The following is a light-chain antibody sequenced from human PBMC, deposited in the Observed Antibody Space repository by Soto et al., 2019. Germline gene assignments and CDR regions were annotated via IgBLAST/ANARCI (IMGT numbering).Light chain of an antibody. CDR1: QSVNSN. CDR3: QEYNTWPWT. V-gene: IGKV3-15*01. Sequence: VLTQPASLSVSPGERATLSCRASQSVNSNLAWYQQKLGQAPRVLIFGASTRATGIPARFSGSGSGTEFSLTINSLQSGDFAVYYCQEYNTWPWTVGQGTKVDIK. CDR2: GAS. J-gene: IGKJ1*01.